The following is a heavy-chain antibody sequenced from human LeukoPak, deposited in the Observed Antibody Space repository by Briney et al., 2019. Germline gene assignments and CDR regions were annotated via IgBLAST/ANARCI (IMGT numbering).Heavy chain of an antibody. CDR1: GFTFSSYS. Sequence: GGSLRLSCAASGFTFSSYSMHWVRQVPGNGLEPLSAISPDASRTYYADSVRGRFTISRDNSKNTPYLQMGSLRPEDMAVYYCAREDRGDYSYWGQGTLVTVSS. CDR2: ISPDASRT. V-gene: IGHV3-64*02. D-gene: IGHD3-22*01. J-gene: IGHJ4*02. CDR3: AREDRGDYSY.